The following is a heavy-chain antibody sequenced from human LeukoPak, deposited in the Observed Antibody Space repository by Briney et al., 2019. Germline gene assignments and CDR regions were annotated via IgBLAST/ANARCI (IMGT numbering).Heavy chain of an antibody. CDR2: IYYSGST. CDR3: ARGGPTVTTYSSWDY. CDR1: GGSISSGGYY. Sequence: PSETLSLTCTVSGGSISSGGYYWSWIRQHPGKGLEWIGYIYYSGSTYYNPSLKSRVTISVDTSKNQFSLKLTSVTAADTAVYYCARGGPTVTTYSSWDYWGQGTLVTVS. D-gene: IGHD4-17*01. V-gene: IGHV4-31*03. J-gene: IGHJ4*02.